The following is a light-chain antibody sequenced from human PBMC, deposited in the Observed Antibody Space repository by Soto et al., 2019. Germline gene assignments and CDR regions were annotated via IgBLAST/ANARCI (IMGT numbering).Light chain of an antibody. CDR2: AAF. CDR3: LQTNSYPFT. J-gene: IGKJ3*01. Sequence: DIQMTQSLSSLSASVGDRVTITCRASQGIRNDLGWYQQKPGKAPKHLICAAFLLQSGVLSRFSGSGSGTEFTLTVSRLQPEDFATYYCLQTNSYPFTFGPGTKVDIK. V-gene: IGKV1-17*01. CDR1: QGIRND.